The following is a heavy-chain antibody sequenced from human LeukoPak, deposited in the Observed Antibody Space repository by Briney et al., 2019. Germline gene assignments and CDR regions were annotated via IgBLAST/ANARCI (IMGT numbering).Heavy chain of an antibody. D-gene: IGHD2-2*01. CDR3: ARDMCSSTSCPRGRFDY. Sequence: GGSLRLSCAASGFTFSSYSMNWVRQAPGKGLEWVSSVSSSSSYIYYADSVKGRFTISRDNAKNSLYLQMISLRAEDTAVYYCARDMCSSTSCPRGRFDYWGPGTLVTVSS. CDR1: GFTFSSYS. CDR2: VSSSSSYI. V-gene: IGHV3-21*01. J-gene: IGHJ4*02.